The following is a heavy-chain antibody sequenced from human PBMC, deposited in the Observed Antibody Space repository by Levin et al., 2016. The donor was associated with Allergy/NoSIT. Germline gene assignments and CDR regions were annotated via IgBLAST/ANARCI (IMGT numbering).Heavy chain of an antibody. CDR3: ATAMVHGHRTLDW. Sequence: GGSLRLSCAASGFTELPFRSFGMSWVRQAPGKGLEWVATISGSGDDKYFADAVKGRFTISRDNSKNTLYMEMNSLRAEDTAVYYCATAMVHGHRTLDWWGQGTLVTVSS. D-gene: IGHD3-10*01. CDR1: GFTELPFRSFG. CDR2: ISGSGDDK. V-gene: IGHV3-23*01. J-gene: IGHJ4*02.